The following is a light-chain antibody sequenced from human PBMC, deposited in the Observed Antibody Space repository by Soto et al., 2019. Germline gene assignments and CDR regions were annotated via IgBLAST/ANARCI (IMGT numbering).Light chain of an antibody. J-gene: IGKJ1*01. CDR3: QQNSNWQGT. Sequence: EIVLTQSPATLSLSPGDRATLSCRASQSVSTYVNWFQQKPGQPPRLLIYAASNRVTGIPDRISGSGSGTDFTLNLSSLEPEDSAVYYCQQNSNWQGTFGQGTKVEVK. CDR2: AAS. CDR1: QSVSTY. V-gene: IGKV3-11*01.